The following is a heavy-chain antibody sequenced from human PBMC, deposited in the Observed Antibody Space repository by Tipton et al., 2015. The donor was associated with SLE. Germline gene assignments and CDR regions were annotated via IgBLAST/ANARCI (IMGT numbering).Heavy chain of an antibody. V-gene: IGHV4-61*10. CDR1: GGSISSGSYH. CDR2: IYYSGST. D-gene: IGHD5-12*01. CDR3: ARFEFGYGDY. J-gene: IGHJ4*02. Sequence: TLSLTCTVSGGSISSGSYHWSWIRQPAGKGLEWIGYIYYSGSTNYNPSLKSRVTISVDTSKNQFSLKLSSVTAADTAVYYCARFEFGYGDYWGQGTLVTVSS.